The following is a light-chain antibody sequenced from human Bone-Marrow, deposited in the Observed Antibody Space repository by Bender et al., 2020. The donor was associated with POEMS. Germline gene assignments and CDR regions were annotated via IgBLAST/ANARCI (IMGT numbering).Light chain of an antibody. CDR2: EVS. CDR1: SSDVGGFNY. Sequence: SALTQPASVSGSPGHSITVSCTGTSSDVGGFNYVSWYQQQPGKAPKLMIYEVSNRPSGVSNRFSGSKSGNTASLTISGLQAEDEADYYCSSYTSSSTWVFGGGTKLTVL. CDR3: SSYTSSSTWV. V-gene: IGLV2-14*01. J-gene: IGLJ3*02.